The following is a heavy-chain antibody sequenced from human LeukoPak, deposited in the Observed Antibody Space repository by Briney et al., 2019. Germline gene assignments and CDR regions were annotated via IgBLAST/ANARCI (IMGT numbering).Heavy chain of an antibody. D-gene: IGHD1-26*01. CDR2: INPNSGGA. CDR3: ARDVIVGATTGPNY. V-gene: IGHV1-2*02. J-gene: IGHJ4*02. CDR1: GYTFTGYY. Sequence: GASVKVSCKASGYTFTGYYLHWLRQAPGQGLEWMGWINPNSGGAKYAQKFQGRVTMTRDTSINTAYMELSRVRYDNTALYYCARDVIVGATTGPNYWGQGTLVTVSS.